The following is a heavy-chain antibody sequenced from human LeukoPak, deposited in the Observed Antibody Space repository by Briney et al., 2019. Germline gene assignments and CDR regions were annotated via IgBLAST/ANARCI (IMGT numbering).Heavy chain of an antibody. Sequence: GASVNVSCKSSGYTFTGYYMHWVRQAPGQGLEWMGWINPNSGGTNYAQKFQGRVTMTRDTSISTAYMELSRLRSDDTAVYYCAPTARDYYGSGSYYTFDYWGQGTLVTVSS. CDR2: INPNSGGT. V-gene: IGHV1-2*02. D-gene: IGHD3-10*01. J-gene: IGHJ4*02. CDR3: APTARDYYGSGSYYTFDY. CDR1: GYTFTGYY.